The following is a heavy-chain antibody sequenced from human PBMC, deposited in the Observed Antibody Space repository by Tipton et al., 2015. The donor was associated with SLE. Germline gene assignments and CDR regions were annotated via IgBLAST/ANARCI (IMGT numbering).Heavy chain of an antibody. CDR3: ARLEDPFGIFGVPKGWFDP. V-gene: IGHV4-38-2*01. CDR2: IYYSGST. CDR1: GYSISSGYY. D-gene: IGHD3-3*01. Sequence: TLSLTCAVSGYSISSGYYWGWIRQPPGKGLEWIGYIYYSGSTHYNPSLKSRVTMSVDTSKNQFSLKLTSVTAADTAVYYCARLEDPFGIFGVPKGWFDPWGQGTLVTVSS. J-gene: IGHJ5*02.